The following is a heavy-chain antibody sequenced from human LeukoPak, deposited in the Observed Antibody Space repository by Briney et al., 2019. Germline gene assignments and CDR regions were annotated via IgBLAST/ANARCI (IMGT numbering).Heavy chain of an antibody. V-gene: IGHV3-21*01. D-gene: IGHD1-1*01. CDR2: ISSSSSYI. J-gene: IGHJ6*03. Sequence: PGGSLRLSCAASGFTFSIYSMNCVRQAPGKGLEWVSSISSSSSYIYYADSVKGRFTISRDNAKNSLYLQMNSLRAEDTAVYYCARAGYGFYYYYMDVWGKGTTVTVSS. CDR3: ARAGYGFYYYYMDV. CDR1: GFTFSIYS.